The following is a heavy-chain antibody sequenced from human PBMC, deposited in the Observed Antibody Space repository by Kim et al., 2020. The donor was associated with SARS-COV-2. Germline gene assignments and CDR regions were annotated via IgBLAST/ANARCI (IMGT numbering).Heavy chain of an antibody. CDR2: MNPADERK. CDR1: RYIFTNYY. Sequence: ASVKVSCKTSRYIFTNYYIHWVRQAPGQGLEWMAMMNPADERKVLAQKFQGRVTMTRDTATSTVYMDLSSLTSEDTALDYCARGSCGGTCPLFGDYGIDVSGQGTTVTVSS. D-gene: IGHD2-15*01. J-gene: IGHJ6*02. V-gene: IGHV1-46*01. CDR3: ARGSCGGTCPLFGDYGIDV.